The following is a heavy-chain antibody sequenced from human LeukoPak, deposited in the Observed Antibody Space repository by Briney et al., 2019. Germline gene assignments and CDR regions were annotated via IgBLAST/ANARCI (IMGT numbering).Heavy chain of an antibody. V-gene: IGHV4-39*01. D-gene: IGHD5-12*01. Sequence: PSETLSLTCTVSVGSISSSSYYWGWIRQPPGKGLEWIGSIYYSGSTYYNPSLKSRVTISVDTSKNQFSLKLSSVTAADTAVYYCARLSIRHSGYDLGGYFDYWGQGTLVTVSS. J-gene: IGHJ4*02. CDR2: IYYSGST. CDR1: VGSISSSSYY. CDR3: ARLSIRHSGYDLGGYFDY.